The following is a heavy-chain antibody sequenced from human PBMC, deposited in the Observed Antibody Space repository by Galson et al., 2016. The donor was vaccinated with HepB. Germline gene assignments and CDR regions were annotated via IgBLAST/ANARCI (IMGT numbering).Heavy chain of an antibody. CDR3: ASSVRGSGSPPGGY. CDR2: ISSDGRRT. D-gene: IGHD3-10*01. V-gene: IGHV3-74*03. J-gene: IGHJ4*02. CDR1: GFTFRTSW. Sequence: SLRLSCAASGFTFRTSWMHWVRQSPGMGLVWVSRISSDGRRTTYADSVKGRFTISSDNAKNTLYLQMNSLRAEDTAVYYCASSVRGSGSPPGGYWGQGILVTVSS.